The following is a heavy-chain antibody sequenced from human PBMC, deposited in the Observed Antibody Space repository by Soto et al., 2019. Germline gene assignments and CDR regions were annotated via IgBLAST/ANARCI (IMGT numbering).Heavy chain of an antibody. D-gene: IGHD1-1*01. CDR2: IYYSGST. CDR3: ARHGRWHDLDI. CDR1: GGSISSYY. J-gene: IGHJ3*02. Sequence: SETLSVTCTVSGGSISSYYWSWIRQPPGKGLEWIGYIYYSGSTNYNPSLKSRVTISVDTSKNQFSLKLSSVTAADTAVYYCARHGRWHDLDIWGQGTMVTVSS. V-gene: IGHV4-59*08.